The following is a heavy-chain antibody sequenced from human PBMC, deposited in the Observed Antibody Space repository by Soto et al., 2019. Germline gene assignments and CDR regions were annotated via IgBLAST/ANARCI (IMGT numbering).Heavy chain of an antibody. V-gene: IGHV3-33*01. CDR2: IWYDGSNK. Sequence: PGGSLSLSCAASGFTFSSYGMHWVRQAPGKGLEWVAVIWYDGSNKYYADSVKGRFTISRDNSKNTLYLQMNSLRAEDTAVYYCARDGDYYDSSGQHDAFDIWGQGTMVTVSS. D-gene: IGHD3-22*01. CDR3: ARDGDYYDSSGQHDAFDI. J-gene: IGHJ3*02. CDR1: GFTFSSYG.